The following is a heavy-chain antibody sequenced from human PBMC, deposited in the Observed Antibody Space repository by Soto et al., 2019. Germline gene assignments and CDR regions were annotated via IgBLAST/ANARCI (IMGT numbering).Heavy chain of an antibody. CDR3: ARDPGRGEPPFDH. CDR1: EFNFKNYG. CDR2: VWNDGTNK. V-gene: IGHV3-33*01. D-gene: IGHD3-10*01. J-gene: IGHJ4*02. Sequence: QVQLVESGGGVVQPGVSLRLSCAASEFNFKNYGMHWVRQGPGKGLEWVAVVWNDGTNKYYGGSFQGRVTISRDNSKNTLYLQLNSLRVDDTAVYKCARDPGRGEPPFDHWGQGTLVTVSS.